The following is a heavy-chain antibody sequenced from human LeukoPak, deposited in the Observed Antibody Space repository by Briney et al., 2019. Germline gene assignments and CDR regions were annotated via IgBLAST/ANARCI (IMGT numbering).Heavy chain of an antibody. V-gene: IGHV1-8*01. CDR2: MNPKSGNT. CDR1: EYTFTSYD. J-gene: IGHJ4*02. CDR3: ARRNYGSESYSRLDY. D-gene: IGHD3-10*01. Sequence: ASVRVSCKTSEYTFTSYDINWVRQATGQGLEWMGWMNPKSGNTGYAQKFQGRITLTSDTSISTAYMELSSLRSEDTAVYYCARRNYGSESYSRLDYWGQGSLVTVSS.